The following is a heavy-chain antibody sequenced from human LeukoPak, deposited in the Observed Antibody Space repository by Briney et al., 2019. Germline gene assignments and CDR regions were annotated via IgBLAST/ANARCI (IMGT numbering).Heavy chain of an antibody. CDR2: IKQDGSEK. Sequence: GGSLRLSCAASGFTFSNYWMSWVRQAPGKGLEWVANIKQDGSEKCYVDSVKGRFTISRDNAKNSLYLQMHSLRVEDTAMYYCARGLRDRYGMDVWGQGTTVTVSS. CDR3: ARGLRDRYGMDV. V-gene: IGHV3-7*01. J-gene: IGHJ6*02. CDR1: GFTFSNYW.